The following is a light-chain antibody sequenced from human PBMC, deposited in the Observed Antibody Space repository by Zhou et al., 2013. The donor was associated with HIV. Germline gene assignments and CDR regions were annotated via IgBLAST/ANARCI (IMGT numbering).Light chain of an antibody. CDR3: QQSYTTPET. CDR2: KTS. J-gene: IGKJ4*01. Sequence: DIQMTQSPSSLSASAGDRVTITCRASQTISNYLNWYQQKPGKAPTLLIYKTSNLQSGVPSRFSGSGSGADFTLTISSLQPEDFANYFCQQSYTTPETFGGGTKVE. V-gene: IGKV1-39*01. CDR1: QTISNY.